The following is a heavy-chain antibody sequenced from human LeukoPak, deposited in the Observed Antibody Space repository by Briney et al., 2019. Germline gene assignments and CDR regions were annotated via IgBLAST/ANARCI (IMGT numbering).Heavy chain of an antibody. CDR3: ARDRGYGSGSFDG. CDR1: GITFSSYG. CDR2: ISSSGGTK. V-gene: IGHV3-48*01. J-gene: IGHJ6*04. D-gene: IGHD3-10*01. Sequence: GGSLRLSCAASGITFSSYGMSWVRQAPGKGLEWVSYISSSGGTKYYTDSVKGRFTISRDNVKNSLYLQMNSLRAEDTALYHCARDRGYGSGSFDGWGKGTTVTISA.